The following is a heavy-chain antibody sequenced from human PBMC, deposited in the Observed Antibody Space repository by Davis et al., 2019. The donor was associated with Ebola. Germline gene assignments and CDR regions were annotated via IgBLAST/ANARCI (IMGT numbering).Heavy chain of an antibody. D-gene: IGHD5-18*01. CDR1: RFTFTNDW. V-gene: IGHV3-74*01. Sequence: GESLKISCAVFRFTFTNDWIHWVRQAPGKGLVWVSRINPDGSITGYADSVQGRFTISRDNAKNTLYLQMNSLRSEDTAVYYCARGDVETAMAVYWYFDLWGRGTLVTVSS. CDR3: ARGDVETAMAVYWYFDL. CDR2: INPDGSIT. J-gene: IGHJ2*01.